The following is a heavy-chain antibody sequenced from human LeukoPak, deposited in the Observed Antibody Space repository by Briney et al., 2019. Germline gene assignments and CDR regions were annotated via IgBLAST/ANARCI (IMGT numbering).Heavy chain of an antibody. CDR2: IIPIFGTA. J-gene: IGHJ4*02. D-gene: IGHD1-26*01. CDR1: GGTFSSYA. V-gene: IGHV1-69*05. CDR3: ARDRGGGSYTDYFDY. Sequence: SVKVSCKASGGTFSSYAISLVRQAPGQGLEWMGGIIPIFGTANYAQKFQGRVTITTDESTSTAYMELSSLRSEDTAVYYCARDRGGGSYTDYFDYWGQGTLVTVSS.